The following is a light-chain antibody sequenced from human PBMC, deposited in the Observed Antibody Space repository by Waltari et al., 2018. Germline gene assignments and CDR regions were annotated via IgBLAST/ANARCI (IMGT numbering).Light chain of an antibody. CDR1: QNLNVY. CDR2: AAS. Sequence: DIQMTQSPSSLSASVGDRVTITCRASQNLNVYLNWYQQKPGTAPKLLIHAASTLQSGVPSRFSGSGSGTHFTLTISRLQPEDFATYYCQQTFITPPWTFGQGTKVEV. J-gene: IGKJ1*01. CDR3: QQTFITPPWT. V-gene: IGKV1-39*01.